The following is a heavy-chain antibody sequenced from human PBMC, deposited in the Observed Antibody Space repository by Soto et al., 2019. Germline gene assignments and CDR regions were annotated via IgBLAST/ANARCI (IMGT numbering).Heavy chain of an antibody. CDR2: IYHSGST. Sequence: QVQLQESGPGLVKPSGTLSLTCAVSGGSISSSNWWSWVRQSPGKGLEWIGEIYHSGSTNYNPSLNSRVTISVDKSKNQVSLKLSSVTAADTAVYYCATVQASGVNFDYWGQGTLVTVSS. D-gene: IGHD1-1*01. CDR3: ATVQASGVNFDY. CDR1: GGSISSSNW. J-gene: IGHJ4*02. V-gene: IGHV4-4*02.